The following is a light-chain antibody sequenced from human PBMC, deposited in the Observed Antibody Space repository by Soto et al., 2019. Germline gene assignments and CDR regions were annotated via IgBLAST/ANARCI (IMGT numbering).Light chain of an antibody. CDR1: QSISSW. CDR2: DAS. J-gene: IGKJ1*01. Sequence: DIPMTQSPSTLSASVGDSVTIACRASQSISSWLAWYQQKPGIAPKLLISDASSLESGVPSRFSGSGSGTEFTLTISSLQLDDFATYYCQHYETYPAFGQGTKVEIK. V-gene: IGKV1-5*01. CDR3: QHYETYPA.